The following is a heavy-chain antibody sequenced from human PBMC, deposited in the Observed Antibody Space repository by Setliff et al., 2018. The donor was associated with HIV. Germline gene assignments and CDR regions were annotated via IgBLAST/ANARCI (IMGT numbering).Heavy chain of an antibody. CDR1: GGSFSDYY. Sequence: KSSETLSLTCAVYGGSFSDYYRTWIRQSPGKGLEWIGEINHRGSTNYNPSLKSRVTVSVDTSKNQFSLKLGSVTAADTAVYYCARESPSSSWFYFDFWGQGTLVTVSS. D-gene: IGHD6-13*01. V-gene: IGHV4-34*01. CDR3: ARESPSSSWFYFDF. CDR2: INHRGST. J-gene: IGHJ4*02.